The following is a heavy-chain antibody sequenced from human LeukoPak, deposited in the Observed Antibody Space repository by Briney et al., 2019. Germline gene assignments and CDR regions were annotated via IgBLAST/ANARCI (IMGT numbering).Heavy chain of an antibody. Sequence: GRSLRLSCAASGFTFCSYAMHWVRQAPGKGLEWVAVISYDGSNKYYADSVKGRFTISRDNSKNTLYLQMNSLRAEDTAVYYCAGYPPDTAMVKDYYYGMDVWGQGTTVTVSS. CDR3: AGYPPDTAMVKDYYYGMDV. CDR1: GFTFCSYA. D-gene: IGHD5-18*01. J-gene: IGHJ6*02. CDR2: ISYDGSNK. V-gene: IGHV3-30-3*01.